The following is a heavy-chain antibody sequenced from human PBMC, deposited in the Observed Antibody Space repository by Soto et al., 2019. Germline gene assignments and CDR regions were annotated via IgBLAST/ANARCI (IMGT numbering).Heavy chain of an antibody. Sequence: QLRLLESGPGLVQPSETLSLTCTVSGASISESYWSWIRQAPGKALSWLGFIFHSGITKYNPSLKGRATISIDRSNNQVSLKLTSVASSDTAVYYCARGMAAAGDTFDVWGQGTMVTV. D-gene: IGHD6-25*01. CDR3: ARGMAAAGDTFDV. V-gene: IGHV4-59*08. CDR1: GASISESY. CDR2: IFHSGIT. J-gene: IGHJ3*01.